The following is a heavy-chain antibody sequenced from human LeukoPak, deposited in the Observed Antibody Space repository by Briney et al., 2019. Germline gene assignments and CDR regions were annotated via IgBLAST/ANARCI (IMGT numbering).Heavy chain of an antibody. Sequence: GGSLRLSCAASGFTVSSNYMSWVRQAPGKGLEWVSAISGSGGSTYYADSVKGRFTISRDNSKNTLYLQMNSLRAEDTAVYYCAKPQAKGSRWYFDYWGQGTLVTVSS. CDR2: ISGSGGST. CDR1: GFTVSSNY. D-gene: IGHD4-23*01. CDR3: AKPQAKGSRWYFDY. J-gene: IGHJ4*02. V-gene: IGHV3-23*01.